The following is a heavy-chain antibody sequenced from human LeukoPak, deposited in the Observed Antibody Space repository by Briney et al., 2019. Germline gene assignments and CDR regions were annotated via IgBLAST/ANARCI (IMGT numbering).Heavy chain of an antibody. D-gene: IGHD3-22*01. CDR3: ASSMYYYDSSGYPFDY. V-gene: IGHV1-69*13. Sequence: SVKVSCKASGGTFSSYAISWVRQAPGQGLEWMGGIIPIFSTANYAQKFQGRVTITADESTSTAYMELSSLRSEDTAVYYCASSMYYYDSSGYPFDYWGQGTLVTVSS. CDR2: IIPIFSTA. CDR1: GGTFSSYA. J-gene: IGHJ4*02.